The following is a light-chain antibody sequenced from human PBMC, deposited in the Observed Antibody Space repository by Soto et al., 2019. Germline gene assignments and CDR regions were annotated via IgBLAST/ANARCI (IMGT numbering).Light chain of an antibody. CDR1: SSDVGGYNH. V-gene: IGLV2-14*03. CDR2: GVT. J-gene: IGLJ1*01. CDR3: TSFTSSVTYV. Sequence: QSALTQPASVSGSPGQSISISCTGSSSDVGGYNHVSWYQQHPGKAPKLIIFGVTFRPSGVSDRFSGSKSGNTASLTISGLQTEDEADYYCTSFTSSVTYVFATGTKLTVL.